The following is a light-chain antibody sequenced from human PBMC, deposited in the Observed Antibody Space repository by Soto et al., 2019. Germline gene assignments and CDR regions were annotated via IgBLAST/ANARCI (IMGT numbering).Light chain of an antibody. Sequence: QSVLTQPHSVSGSPGQSVTISCTGTSSNVGRYNSVSWYQQLPGKAPKVLIYDVTKRPSEVPDRFSGSKSGHTASLTISALQAEDEADYYCCSYAGTHTYVFGTGTKLTVL. CDR3: CSYAGTHTYV. CDR2: DVT. CDR1: SSNVGRYNS. V-gene: IGLV2-11*01. J-gene: IGLJ1*01.